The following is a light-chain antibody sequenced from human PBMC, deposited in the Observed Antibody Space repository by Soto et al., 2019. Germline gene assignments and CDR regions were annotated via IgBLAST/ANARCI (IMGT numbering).Light chain of an antibody. CDR3: QHRGNWTLT. Sequence: IVLPQSKVTLSFSPGERATVSCRASQSVSRSLAWYQQKPGQAPRLLVYDASNRATGIPARFSGSGSGTDFTLTISSLEPEDFAVYFCQHRGNWTLTFGGGTKVDI. CDR2: DAS. V-gene: IGKV3-11*01. CDR1: QSVSRS. J-gene: IGKJ4*01.